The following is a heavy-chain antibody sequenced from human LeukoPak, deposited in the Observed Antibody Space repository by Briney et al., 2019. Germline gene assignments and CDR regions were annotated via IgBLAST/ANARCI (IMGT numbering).Heavy chain of an antibody. CDR1: GFTFSSSA. CDR2: ISGSGSST. CDR3: AKAGPRGLNCFDP. J-gene: IGHJ5*02. V-gene: IGHV3-23*01. Sequence: GASLRLSCAASGFTFSSSAMSWVRQAPGKGLDWVSGISGSGSSTYYADSVKGRFTISRDNSKNTLYLQMNSLRAEDTAVYYCAKAGPRGLNCFDPWGQGTLVTVSS.